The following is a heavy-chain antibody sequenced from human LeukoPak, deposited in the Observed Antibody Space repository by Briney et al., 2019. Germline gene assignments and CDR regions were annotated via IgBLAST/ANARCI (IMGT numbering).Heavy chain of an antibody. CDR1: GFIFSNYW. D-gene: IGHD4-17*01. CDR3: ARAPVNTDYGMDV. Sequence: GGSLRLSCAASGFIFSNYWMTWVRQAPGKGLEWVANIRQDGGGQYYVDSVKGRFIISRDNAKNSLFLQMHSLRAEDTAVYYCARAPVNTDYGMDVWGQGTTVTVSS. J-gene: IGHJ6*02. V-gene: IGHV3-7*04. CDR2: IRQDGGGQ.